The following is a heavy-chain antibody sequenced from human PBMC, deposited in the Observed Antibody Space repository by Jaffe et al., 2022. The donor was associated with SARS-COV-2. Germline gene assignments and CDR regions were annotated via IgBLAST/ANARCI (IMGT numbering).Heavy chain of an antibody. CDR1: GGSISSYY. CDR2: IYYSGST. J-gene: IGHJ4*02. CDR3: ARGPSYFGNYFDY. D-gene: IGHD2-21*01. V-gene: IGHV4-59*01. Sequence: QVQLQESGPGLVKPSETLSLTCTVSGGSISSYYWSWIRQPPGKGLEWIGYIYYSGSTNYNPSLKSRVTISVDTSKNQFSLKLSSVTAADTAVYYCARGPSYFGNYFDYWGQGTLVTVSS.